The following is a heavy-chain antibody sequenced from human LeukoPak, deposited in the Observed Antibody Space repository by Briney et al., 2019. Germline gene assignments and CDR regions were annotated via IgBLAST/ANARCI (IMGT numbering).Heavy chain of an antibody. CDR1: GYTFTGSY. CDR3: ARDWAWEQVWFQH. Sequence: ASVKVSCKASGYTFTGSYMHWVRQAPGQGLEWMGWINPNNGGTNYAQKFQGRVTMTRDTSISTAYMELSTLRSDDTAVYYCARDWAWEQVWFQHWGQGTQVIVSS. D-gene: IGHD1-26*01. J-gene: IGHJ1*01. CDR2: INPNNGGT. V-gene: IGHV1-2*02.